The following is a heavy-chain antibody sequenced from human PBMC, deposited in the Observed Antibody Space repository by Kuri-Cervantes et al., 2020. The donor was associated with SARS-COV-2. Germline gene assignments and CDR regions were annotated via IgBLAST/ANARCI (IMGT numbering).Heavy chain of an antibody. V-gene: IGHV1-69*04. Sequence: GGSLRLSCKGSGYSFTSYWISWVRQAPGQGLEWMGRIIPILGIANYAQKFQGRVTITADKSTSIAYMELSSLRSEDTAVYYCARASSGYDLDIDYWGQGTLVTVSS. CDR2: IIPILGIA. CDR1: GYSFTSYW. D-gene: IGHD5-12*01. J-gene: IGHJ4*02. CDR3: ARASSGYDLDIDY.